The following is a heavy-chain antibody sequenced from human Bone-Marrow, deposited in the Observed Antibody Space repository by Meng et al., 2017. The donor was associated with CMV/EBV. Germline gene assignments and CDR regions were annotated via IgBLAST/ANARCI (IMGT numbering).Heavy chain of an antibody. CDR2: IATDGAT. D-gene: IGHD2-2*02. CDR1: GFTFSSYD. J-gene: IGHJ5*02. V-gene: IGHV3-13*01. CDR3: AKEDRTFCSRGSCYTRNVPWFDP. Sequence: GGSLRLSCATSGFTFSSYDMHWVRQPTGKGLEWVSGIATDGATFYTGSVKGRFTISRENGMNSLYLQMNSLRAEDTAVYRCAKEDRTFCSRGSCYTRNVPWFDPWGQGTLVTVSS.